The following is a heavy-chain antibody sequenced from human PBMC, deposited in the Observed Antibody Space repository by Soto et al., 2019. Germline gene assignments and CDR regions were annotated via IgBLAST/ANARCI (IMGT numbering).Heavy chain of an antibody. CDR2: IYYNGNT. D-gene: IGHD7-27*01. CDR3: TRANWYSEY. V-gene: IGHV4-59*11. J-gene: IGHJ4*02. CDR1: GGSISNHY. Sequence: SETLSLTCTVSGGSISNHYWSWIRQPPGKGLEWIGYIYYNGNTNYNPPLKSRVTMFVDTSKNQISLKLSSVTAADTAVYYCTRANWYSEYWGQGTLVTVSS.